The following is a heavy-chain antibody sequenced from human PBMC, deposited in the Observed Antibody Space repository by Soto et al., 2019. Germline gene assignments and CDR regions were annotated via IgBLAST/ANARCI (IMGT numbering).Heavy chain of an antibody. CDR1: GGTFSSYV. D-gene: IGHD2-2*01. CDR3: AGGSGRSRGMDV. J-gene: IGHJ6*02. V-gene: IGHV1-69*18. Sequence: QVQAVQSGAEVKKPGSSVKVSCKASGGTFSSYVISWVRQAPGQGLEWMGRIIPIFGTADYAQKFQGRVTITADESTSTAYLEVRSLRSEDTAVYYCAGGSGRSRGMDVWGQGNTSTVSS. CDR2: IIPIFGTA.